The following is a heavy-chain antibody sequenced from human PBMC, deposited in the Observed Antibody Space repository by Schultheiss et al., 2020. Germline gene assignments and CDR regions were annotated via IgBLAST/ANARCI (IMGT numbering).Heavy chain of an antibody. D-gene: IGHD3-22*01. CDR3: ASLGSAYYYA. V-gene: IGHV3-21*01. CDR1: GFTYSSYA. CDR2: ISGGSSFI. Sequence: GGSLRLSCAASGFTYSSYAMSWVRQAPGKGLEWVSSISGGSSFIYYADSVKGRFTISRDNAKNSLYLQLNSLRAEDTAVYYCASLGSAYYYAWGQGTLVTVSS. J-gene: IGHJ5*02.